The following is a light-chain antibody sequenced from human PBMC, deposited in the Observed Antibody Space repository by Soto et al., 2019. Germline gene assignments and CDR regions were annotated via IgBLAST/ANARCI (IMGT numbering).Light chain of an antibody. Sequence: QSALTQPASVSGSPGQSITISCTGTSSDVGSYNLVSWYQQHPGKAPKLMIYEVSKRPSGVSNRFSGSKSGNTASLTISGLQAEDEADYYCCSYAGGSTSYVVFGGGTKLTVL. J-gene: IGLJ2*01. CDR3: CSYAGGSTSYVV. CDR2: EVS. V-gene: IGLV2-23*02. CDR1: SSDVGSYNL.